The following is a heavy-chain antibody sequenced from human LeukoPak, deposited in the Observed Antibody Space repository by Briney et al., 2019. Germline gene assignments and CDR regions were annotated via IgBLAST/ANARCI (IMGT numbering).Heavy chain of an antibody. CDR3: ARTYYYDSSGPHYYIYFDY. V-gene: IGHV4-59*01. CDR2: IYYSGST. D-gene: IGHD3-22*01. J-gene: IGHJ4*02. Sequence: SETLSLTCTVSGGSISSYYWSWIRQPPGKGLEWIGYIYYSGSTNYNPSLKSRVTISLDTSKNQSSLKLSSVTAADTAVYYCARTYYYDSSGPHYYIYFDYWGQGTLVTVSS. CDR1: GGSISSYY.